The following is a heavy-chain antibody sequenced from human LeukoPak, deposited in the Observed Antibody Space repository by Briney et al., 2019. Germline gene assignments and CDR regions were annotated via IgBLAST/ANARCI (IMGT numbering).Heavy chain of an antibody. CDR1: GGTFSSYA. Sequence: SVKVSCKASGGTFSSYAISWVRQAPGQGLEWMGGIIPIFGTANYAQKFQGRVTITADESTSTAYMELSSLRSEDTAVYYCATNLGDSSGYYNNWFDPWGQGTLVTVSS. CDR2: IIPIFGTA. D-gene: IGHD3-22*01. J-gene: IGHJ5*02. CDR3: ATNLGDSSGYYNNWFDP. V-gene: IGHV1-69*01.